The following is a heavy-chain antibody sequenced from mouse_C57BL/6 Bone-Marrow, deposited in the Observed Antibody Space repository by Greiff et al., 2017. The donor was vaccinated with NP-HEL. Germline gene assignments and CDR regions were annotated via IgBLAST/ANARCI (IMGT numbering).Heavy chain of an antibody. Sequence: QVQLQQPGAELVRPGTSVKLSCKASGYTFTSYWMHWVKQRPGQGLEWIGVIDPSDSYTNSNQKFKGKATLTVDTSSSTAYMQLSSLTSEDSAVYYCAREGYYAWFAYWGQGTLVTVSA. CDR1: GYTFTSYW. CDR2: IDPSDSYT. CDR3: AREGYYAWFAY. J-gene: IGHJ3*01. D-gene: IGHD1-1*02. V-gene: IGHV1-59*01.